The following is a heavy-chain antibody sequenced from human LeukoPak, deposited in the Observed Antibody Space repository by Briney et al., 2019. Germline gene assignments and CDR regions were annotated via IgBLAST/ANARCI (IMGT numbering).Heavy chain of an antibody. Sequence: PGGSLRLSCAASGFTFSSYSMNWVRQAPGKGLEWVSSISSSSSYIYYADSVKGRFTISRDNAKNSLYLQMNSLRAEDTAVYYCARDYLDVVPAEIYWGQGTLVTVSS. V-gene: IGHV3-21*01. J-gene: IGHJ4*02. D-gene: IGHD2-2*01. CDR1: GFTFSSYS. CDR3: ARDYLDVVPAEIY. CDR2: ISSSSSYI.